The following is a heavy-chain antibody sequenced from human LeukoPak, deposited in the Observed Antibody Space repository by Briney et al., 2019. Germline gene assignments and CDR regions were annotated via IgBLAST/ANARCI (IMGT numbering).Heavy chain of an antibody. V-gene: IGHV4-34*01. CDR2: INHSGST. CDR1: GGSFSGYY. CDR3: ARGRIVVVGAATWFDP. D-gene: IGHD2-15*01. Sequence: KPSETLSLTCAVYGGSFSGYYWSWIRQPPGKGLEWIGEINHSGSTNYNPSLKSRVTISVDTSKNQFSLKLSSVTAADTAVYYCARGRIVVVGAATWFDPWGQGTLVTVSS. J-gene: IGHJ5*02.